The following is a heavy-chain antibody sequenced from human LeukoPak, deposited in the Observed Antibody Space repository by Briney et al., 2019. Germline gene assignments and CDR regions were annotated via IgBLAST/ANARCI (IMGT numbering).Heavy chain of an antibody. D-gene: IGHD3-22*01. V-gene: IGHV3-23*01. Sequence: GGSLRLSCAASGFTFNSYAVSWVRQAPGKGLEWVSAISGSGGTTYYADSVKGRFTISRDKSKNTLYLQMNSLRAEDTAVCYCASPKMKLLLRDAFDIWGQGAMVTVSS. CDR1: GFTFNSYA. CDR3: ASPKMKLLLRDAFDI. CDR2: ISGSGGTT. J-gene: IGHJ3*02.